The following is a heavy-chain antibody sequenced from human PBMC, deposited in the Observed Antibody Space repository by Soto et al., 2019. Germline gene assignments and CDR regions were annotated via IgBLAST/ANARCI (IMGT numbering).Heavy chain of an antibody. D-gene: IGHD3-3*01. Sequence: GGSLRLSCAASGFTFSSYGMHWVRQAPGKGLEWVAVIWYDGSNKYYAHSVEGRFTISRDNSKNTLYLQMNSLRAEDTAVYYCARDRDETYDFWSGYYDYWGQGTLVTVSS. J-gene: IGHJ4*02. V-gene: IGHV3-33*01. CDR3: ARDRDETYDFWSGYYDY. CDR2: IWYDGSNK. CDR1: GFTFSSYG.